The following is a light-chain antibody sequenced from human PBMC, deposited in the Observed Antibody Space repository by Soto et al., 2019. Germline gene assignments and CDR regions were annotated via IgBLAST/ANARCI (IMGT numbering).Light chain of an antibody. CDR1: SSNIGAGYD. V-gene: IGLV1-40*01. CDR2: GNS. J-gene: IGLJ1*01. CDR3: QSYDSSLSAYV. Sequence: QAVVTQPPSVSGAPGQRVTISCTGSSSNIGAGYDVHWYQQLPGTAPKLLIYGNSNRPSGVPDRFSGSKSGTSASLAITGLQAEDEADYYCQSYDSSLSAYVFGTGNKLTVL.